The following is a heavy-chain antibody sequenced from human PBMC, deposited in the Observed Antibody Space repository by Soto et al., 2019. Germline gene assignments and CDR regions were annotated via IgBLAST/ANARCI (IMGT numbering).Heavy chain of an antibody. CDR3: VRDFLHDDVLTGSYSDCFDP. V-gene: IGHV1-18*01. D-gene: IGHD3-9*01. J-gene: IGHJ5*02. CDR2: ISAYNGDI. CDR1: GGTFSSYA. Sequence: ASVKVSCKASGGTFSSYAISWVRQAPGQGPIWMGWISAYNGDINYAQSFQGRLTLTTDTSTSTAYMELRSLRSDDTATYYCVRDFLHDDVLTGSYSDCFDPWGQGSLVTVSS.